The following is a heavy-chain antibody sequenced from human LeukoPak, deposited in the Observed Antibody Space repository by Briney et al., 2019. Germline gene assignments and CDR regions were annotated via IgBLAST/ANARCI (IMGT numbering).Heavy chain of an antibody. D-gene: IGHD5-12*01. J-gene: IGHJ6*02. CDR2: INAGNGNT. V-gene: IGHV1-3*01. Sequence: ASVKASCKASGYTFTSYAMHWVRQAPGQRLEWMGWINAGNGNTKYSQKFQGRVTITRDTSASTAYMELSSLRSEDTAVYYCARASSGYLAYYYYGMDVWGQGTTVTVSS. CDR3: ARASSGYLAYYYYGMDV. CDR1: GYTFTSYA.